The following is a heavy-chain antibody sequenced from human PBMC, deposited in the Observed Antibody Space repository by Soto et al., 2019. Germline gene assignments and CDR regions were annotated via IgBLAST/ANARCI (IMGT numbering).Heavy chain of an antibody. Sequence: KQSQTLSLTCAVYGGSFSGYYWSWIRQPPGKGLEWIGEINHSGSTNYNPSLKSRVTISVDTSKNQFSLKLSSVTAADTAVYYCARGRIAAAGTKFFDYWGQGTLVTVSS. CDR2: INHSGST. CDR3: ARGRIAAAGTKFFDY. V-gene: IGHV4-34*01. J-gene: IGHJ4*02. CDR1: GGSFSGYY. D-gene: IGHD6-13*01.